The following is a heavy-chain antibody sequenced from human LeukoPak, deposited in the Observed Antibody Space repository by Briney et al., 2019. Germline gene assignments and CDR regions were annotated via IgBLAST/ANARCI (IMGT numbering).Heavy chain of an antibody. V-gene: IGHV3-23*01. J-gene: IGHJ4*02. CDR3: AKGSLHPGIFDY. CDR1: GFTFSSCA. CDR2: ISDSGGNT. Sequence: PGGSLGLSCAASGFTFSSCAMTWVRQAPGKGLDWVSTISDSGGNTYYADSVKGRVTISRDNSKNTLYLQMNSLRAEDTAVYYCAKGSLHPGIFDYWGQGTLVTVSS.